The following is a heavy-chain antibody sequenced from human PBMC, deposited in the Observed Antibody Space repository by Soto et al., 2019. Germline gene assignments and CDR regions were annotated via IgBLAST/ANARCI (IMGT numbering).Heavy chain of an antibody. D-gene: IGHD6-6*01. Sequence: GASVKVSCKVSGYTLTELSMHWVRQAPGKGLEWMGGFDPEDGETIYAQKFQGRVTMTEDTSTDTAYMELGSLRSEDTAVYYCATDPEYSSSAGAFDIWGQGTMVTVSS. J-gene: IGHJ3*02. CDR1: GYTLTELS. CDR3: ATDPEYSSSAGAFDI. CDR2: FDPEDGET. V-gene: IGHV1-24*01.